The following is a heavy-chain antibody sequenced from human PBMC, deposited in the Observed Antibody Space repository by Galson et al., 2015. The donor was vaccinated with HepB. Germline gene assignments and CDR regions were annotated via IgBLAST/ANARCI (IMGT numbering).Heavy chain of an antibody. CDR2: TSDDGTDV. D-gene: IGHD3-10*01. CDR3: TREAQRMSARQGPQVRRFAFDI. V-gene: IGHV3-30*03. CDR1: GFTFNDFG. Sequence: SLRLSCAASGFTFNDFGMHWVRQAPGKGLEWVAVTSDDGTDVYYADSVKGRFSISRDNSKDTVYLQMNNLRVEDTALFYCTREAQRMSARQGPQVRRFAFDIWGQGTMVTVSS. J-gene: IGHJ3*02.